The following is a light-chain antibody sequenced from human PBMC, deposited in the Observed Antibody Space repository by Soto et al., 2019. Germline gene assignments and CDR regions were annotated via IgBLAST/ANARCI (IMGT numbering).Light chain of an antibody. CDR1: QSVSSN. J-gene: IGKJ4*01. CDR2: GAS. Sequence: EIVMTQSPATLSVSPGERATLSCRASQSVSSNLAWYQQKPGQAPRLLIYGASTRAAGIPARFSGSGSGTDFTLTISSLHSEDFAVYYCQQYNNWPWLTFGGGTKVEIK. CDR3: QQYNNWPWLT. V-gene: IGKV3-15*01.